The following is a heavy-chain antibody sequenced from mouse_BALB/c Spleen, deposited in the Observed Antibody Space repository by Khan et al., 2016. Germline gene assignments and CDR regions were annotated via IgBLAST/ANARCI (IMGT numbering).Heavy chain of an antibody. CDR3: AFMTTEGY. V-gene: IGHV5-6-5*01. Sequence: EVELVESGGGLVKPGGSLKLSCAASGFIFSSYAMSWVRQTPEKRLEWVASIGSGDDTYYSDSVKGRFTISRDNARNILYLQMSSLWSEDTAMYYCAFMTTEGYWGQGTTLTVSS. J-gene: IGHJ2*01. CDR2: IGSGDDT. CDR1: GFIFSSYA. D-gene: IGHD1-1*01.